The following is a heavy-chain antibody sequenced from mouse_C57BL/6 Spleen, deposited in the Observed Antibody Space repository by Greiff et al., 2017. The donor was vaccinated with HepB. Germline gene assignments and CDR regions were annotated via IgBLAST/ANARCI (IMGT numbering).Heavy chain of an antibody. V-gene: IGHV5-4*01. CDR3: ARDQYYYGSSYPFDY. D-gene: IGHD1-1*01. J-gene: IGHJ2*01. CDR1: GFTFSSYA. Sequence: DVKLVESGGGLVKPGGSLKLSCAASGFTFSSYAMSWVRQTPEKRLEWVATISDGGSYTYYPDNVKGRFTISRDNAKNNLYLQMSHLKSEDTAMYYCARDQYYYGSSYPFDYWGQGTTLTVAS. CDR2: ISDGGSYT.